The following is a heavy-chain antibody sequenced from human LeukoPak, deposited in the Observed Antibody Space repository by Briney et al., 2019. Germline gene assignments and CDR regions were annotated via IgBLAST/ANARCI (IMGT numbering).Heavy chain of an antibody. CDR2: INHSGST. CDR3: ARDRHYYDSSGYYLRGFDP. J-gene: IGHJ5*02. CDR1: GGSFSGYY. Sequence: SETLSLTCAVYGGSFSGYYWSWIRQPPGKGLEWIGEINHSGSTNYNPSLKSRVTISVDKSKNQFSLKLSSVTAADTAVYYCARDRHYYDSSGYYLRGFDPWGQGTLVTVSS. V-gene: IGHV4-34*01. D-gene: IGHD3-22*01.